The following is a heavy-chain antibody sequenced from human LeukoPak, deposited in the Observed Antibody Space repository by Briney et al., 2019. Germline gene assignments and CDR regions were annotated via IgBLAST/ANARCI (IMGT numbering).Heavy chain of an antibody. CDR1: RFTFTSYW. CDR3: ARDNYASGSLDY. J-gene: IGHJ4*02. CDR2: IAQDGSGK. D-gene: IGHD3-10*01. V-gene: IGHV3-7*01. Sequence: SGGSLRLSCAASRFTFTSYWMNWVRQAPGKGLEWVANIAQDGSGKYYGDSVRGRFTISRDNAKNSLYLQMNSLRVEDTAVYYCARDNYASGSLDYWGQGALVTVSS.